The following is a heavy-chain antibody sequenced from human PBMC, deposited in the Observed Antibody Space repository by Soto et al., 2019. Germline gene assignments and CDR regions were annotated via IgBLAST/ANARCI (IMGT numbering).Heavy chain of an antibody. CDR2: MNPNSGNT. CDR3: ARDLENIVVVPAAITGPAGFDP. Sequence: ASVKVSCKASGYTFTSYDINWVRQATGQGLEWMGWMNPNSGNTGYAQKFQGRVTMTRNTSISTAYVELSSLRSEDTAVYYCARDLENIVVVPAAITGPAGFDPWGQGTLVTVSS. D-gene: IGHD2-2*01. CDR1: GYTFTSYD. V-gene: IGHV1-8*01. J-gene: IGHJ5*02.